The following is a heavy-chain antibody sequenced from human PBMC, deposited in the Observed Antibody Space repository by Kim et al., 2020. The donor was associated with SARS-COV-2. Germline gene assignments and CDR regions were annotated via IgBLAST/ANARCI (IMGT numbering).Heavy chain of an antibody. CDR2: IYPNDGTT. Sequence: ASVKVSCKTSGYGFTNNYLHWVRLAPGQGLEWIGMIYPNDGTTTYAQKFQGRVTMTRDTPTRTSYMELSSLTSADTAMYYCARDLEGFDYWGQGTLVTVS. CDR3: ARDLEGFDY. V-gene: IGHV1-46*01. CDR1: GYGFTNNY. J-gene: IGHJ4*02. D-gene: IGHD1-1*01.